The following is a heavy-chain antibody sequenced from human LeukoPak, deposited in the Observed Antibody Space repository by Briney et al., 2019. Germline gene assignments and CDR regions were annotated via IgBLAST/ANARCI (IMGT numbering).Heavy chain of an antibody. CDR3: AKGGISGGYFLFDY. CDR1: GFTFSRDV. V-gene: IGHV3-23*01. D-gene: IGHD2-15*01. J-gene: IGHJ4*02. Sequence: GGSLRLSCAASGFTFSRDVMNWVRQAPGKGLEWVSAISGSGDSTYYADSVKGRFTISRDNSKNMLYLQMNSLRVEDTAVYYCAKGGISGGYFLFDYWGQGTLVTVSS. CDR2: ISGSGDST.